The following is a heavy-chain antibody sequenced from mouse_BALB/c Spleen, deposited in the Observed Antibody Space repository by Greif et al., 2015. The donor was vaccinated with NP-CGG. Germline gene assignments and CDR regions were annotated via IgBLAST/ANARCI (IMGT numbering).Heavy chain of an antibody. CDR3: ARMDYYYGSSSAWFAY. J-gene: IGHJ3*01. V-gene: IGHV1-20*02. Sequence: EVQLQQSGPELVKPGASVKISCKASGYSFTGYFMNWVMQSHGKSLEWIGRINPYNGDTFYNQKFKGKATLTVDKSSSTAHMELRSLASEDSAVYYCARMDYYYGSSSAWFAYWGQGTLVTVSA. CDR2: INPYNGDT. D-gene: IGHD1-1*01. CDR1: GYSFTGYF.